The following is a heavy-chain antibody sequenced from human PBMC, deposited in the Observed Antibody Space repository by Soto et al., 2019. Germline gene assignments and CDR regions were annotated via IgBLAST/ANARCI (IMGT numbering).Heavy chain of an antibody. CDR2: IYYSGST. CDR3: AISHNNGDYAYDAFDI. CDR1: GGSISSYY. V-gene: IGHV4-59*01. J-gene: IGHJ3*02. D-gene: IGHD4-17*01. Sequence: SETLSLTCTVSGGSISSYYWSWIRQPPGKGLEWIGYIYYSGSTNYNPSLKSRVTISVDTSKNQFSLKLSSVTAADTAVYYCAISHNNGDYAYDAFDIWGQGTMVTVSS.